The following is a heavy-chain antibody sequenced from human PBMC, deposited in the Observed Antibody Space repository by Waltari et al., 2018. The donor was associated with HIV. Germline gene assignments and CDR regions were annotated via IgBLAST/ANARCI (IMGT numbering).Heavy chain of an antibody. D-gene: IGHD4-17*01. CDR2: ISAYNGDT. CDR1: GYTFTRYG. V-gene: IGHV1-18*01. J-gene: IGHJ4*02. CDR3: AREGGDNYGDY. Sequence: QVQLVQSGAAVKKPGASVTVSCKASGYTFTRYGLSWGRQAPGQGPEWMGWISAYNGDTHYAQRLQGRVTMTTDTSTSTAYMELRSLRSDDTAVYYCAREGGDNYGDYWGQGTLVTVSS.